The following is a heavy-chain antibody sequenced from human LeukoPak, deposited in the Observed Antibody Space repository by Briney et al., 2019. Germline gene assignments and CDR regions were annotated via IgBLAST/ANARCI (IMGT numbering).Heavy chain of an antibody. CDR3: ARRGRSPGFAGKFTHYYSMDA. CDR1: GGSIISDS. V-gene: IGHV4-59*08. J-gene: IGHJ6*03. D-gene: IGHD3-10*01. CDR2: LYDSGST. Sequence: SETLSLTCTVSGGSIISDSWTWIRQAPGKELEWIGYLYDSGSTNYNPSLKSRVTISVDPSKSQFSLKVTSVTAADTAVYFCARRGRSPGFAGKFTHYYSMDAWGEGTAVTVSS.